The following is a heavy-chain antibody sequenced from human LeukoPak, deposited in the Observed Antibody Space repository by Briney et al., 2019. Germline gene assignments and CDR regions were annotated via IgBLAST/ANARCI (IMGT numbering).Heavy chain of an antibody. V-gene: IGHV3-30-3*01. D-gene: IGHD3-22*01. CDR2: ISYDGSNK. Sequence: GGSLRLSCAPSGFPFSSYAMHWVRQAPGKGLEWVAVISYDGSNKYYADSVKGRFTISRDNSKNTLYLQMNSLRAEDTAVYYCALDSSGYFHAFDIWGQGTMVTVSS. CDR3: ALDSSGYFHAFDI. CDR1: GFPFSSYA. J-gene: IGHJ3*02.